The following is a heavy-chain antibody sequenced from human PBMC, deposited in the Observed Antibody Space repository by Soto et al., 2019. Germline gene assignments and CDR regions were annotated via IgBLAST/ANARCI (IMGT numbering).Heavy chain of an antibody. J-gene: IGHJ4*02. D-gene: IGHD4-17*01. CDR2: IYFSGST. CDR3: ARLNDYGGYFDY. V-gene: IGHV4-59*01. Sequence: SETLSLTCSVSGGSISSYYWSWIRQPPGKGLEWIGYIYFSGSTNYNPSLKSRVTISVDTSKNQFSLKLSSVTAADTAVYYCARLNDYGGYFDYWGQGTLVTVSS. CDR1: GGSISSYY.